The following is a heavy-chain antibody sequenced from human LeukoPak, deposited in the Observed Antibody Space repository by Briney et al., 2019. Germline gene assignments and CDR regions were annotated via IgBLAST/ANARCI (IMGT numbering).Heavy chain of an antibody. D-gene: IGHD4-17*01. CDR1: GLSFSSYW. CDR2: ITSDGSST. Sequence: PGGSLSLSCAASGLSFSSYWMHWVRHAPGKGLVWVSRITSDGSSTRYADSVKGRFTISRDNGKNTLYLQMNSLRAEDTAVYYCARVGEESYYGDYVGWVDPWGQGTLVTVSS. V-gene: IGHV3-74*01. J-gene: IGHJ5*02. CDR3: ARVGEESYYGDYVGWVDP.